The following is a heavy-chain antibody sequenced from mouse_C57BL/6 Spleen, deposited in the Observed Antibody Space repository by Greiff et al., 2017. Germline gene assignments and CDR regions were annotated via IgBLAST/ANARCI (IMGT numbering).Heavy chain of an antibody. CDR2: INPSTGGT. J-gene: IGHJ2*01. D-gene: IGHD1-1*01. CDR3: ARGVSITTVAGGDY. CDR1: GYSFTGYY. Sequence: EVKLVESGPELVKPGASVKISCKASGYSFTGYYMNWVKQSPEQSLEWIGEINPSTGGTTYNQKFKAKATLTVDKSSSTAYMQLKSLTSEDSAVDYCARGVSITTVAGGDYWGQGTTLTVSS. V-gene: IGHV1-42*01.